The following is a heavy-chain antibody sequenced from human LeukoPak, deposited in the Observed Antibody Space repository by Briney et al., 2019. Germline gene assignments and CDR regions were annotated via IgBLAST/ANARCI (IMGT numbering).Heavy chain of an antibody. CDR3: AKDGDIVVVPAAMEEYFQH. V-gene: IGHV3-23*01. Sequence: GGSLRLSCAASGFTFSSYAMSWVRQAPGQGLEWVSAISGSGGSTYYADSVKGRFTISRDNSKNTLYLQMNSLRAEDTAVYYCAKDGDIVVVPAAMEEYFQHWGQGTLVTVSS. CDR2: ISGSGGST. CDR1: GFTFSSYA. D-gene: IGHD2-2*01. J-gene: IGHJ1*01.